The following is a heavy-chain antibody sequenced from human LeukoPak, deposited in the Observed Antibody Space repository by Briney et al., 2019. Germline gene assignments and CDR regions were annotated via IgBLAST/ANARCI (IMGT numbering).Heavy chain of an antibody. D-gene: IGHD1-26*01. Sequence: GGSLRLSCATSGFNFDRYTIHWVRHAPGKGLEWVSLAGWAGGTTFYSDSVRGRFTISRDSGRKSVYLQMNSLRAEDTAVYYCARDSSGSYTPAGFDYWGQGTLVTVSS. V-gene: IGHV3-43*01. CDR2: AGWAGGTT. CDR3: ARDSSGSYTPAGFDY. CDR1: GFNFDRYT. J-gene: IGHJ4*02.